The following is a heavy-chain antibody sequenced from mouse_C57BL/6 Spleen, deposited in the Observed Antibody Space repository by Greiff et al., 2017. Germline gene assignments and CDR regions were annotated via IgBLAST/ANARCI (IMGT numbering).Heavy chain of an antibody. Sequence: EVQRVESGGGLVKPGGSLKLSCAASGFTFSSYTMSWVRQTPEKRLEWVATISGGGGNTYYPDSVKGRFTISRDNAKNTLYLQMSSLRSEDTALYYCARHYYGSRGYFDYWGQGTTLTVSS. D-gene: IGHD1-1*01. CDR1: GFTFSSYT. CDR2: ISGGGGNT. V-gene: IGHV5-9*01. J-gene: IGHJ2*01. CDR3: ARHYYGSRGYFDY.